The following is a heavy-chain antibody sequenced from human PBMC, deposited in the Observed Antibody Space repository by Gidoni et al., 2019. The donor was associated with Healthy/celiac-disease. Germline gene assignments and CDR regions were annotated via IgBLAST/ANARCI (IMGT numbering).Heavy chain of an antibody. CDR3: ARWREWLREDAFDI. CDR1: GGSISSSSYY. V-gene: IGHV4-39*01. J-gene: IGHJ3*02. CDR2: IYYSGST. Sequence: QLQLQESGPGLVKPSETLSLTCTVSGGSISSSSYYWGWIRQPPGKGLEWIGSIYYSGSTYYNPSLKSRVTISVDTSKNQFSLKLSSVTAADTAVYYCARWREWLREDAFDIWGQGTMVTVSS. D-gene: IGHD5-12*01.